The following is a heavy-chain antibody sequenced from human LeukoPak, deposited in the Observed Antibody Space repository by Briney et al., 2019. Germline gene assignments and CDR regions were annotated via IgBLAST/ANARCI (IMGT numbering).Heavy chain of an antibody. CDR2: IYPGDSDT. CDR3: ARSGIVVVSLGAFDI. Sequence: GEAPKISCKGSGYILTSYWIGWVRQMPGKSLERRVIIYPGDSDTRYSPSFQGQVTISADKSISTGYLQWSSLKASDTAMYYCARSGIVVVSLGAFDIWGQGTMVTVSS. CDR1: GYILTSYW. D-gene: IGHD2-21*01. J-gene: IGHJ3*02. V-gene: IGHV5-51*01.